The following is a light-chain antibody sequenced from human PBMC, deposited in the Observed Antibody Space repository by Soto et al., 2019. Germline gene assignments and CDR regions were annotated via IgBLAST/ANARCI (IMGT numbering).Light chain of an antibody. CDR1: SGHSSYA. Sequence: QSVLTQSPSASASLGALVKLTCTLSSGHSSYAIAWHQQQPEKGPRYLMKLNSDGSHSKGDGIPDRFSGSSSGAERYLIISSLQSEDEADYYCQTWGTGIHVFGTGTKVTVL. V-gene: IGLV4-69*01. J-gene: IGLJ1*01. CDR2: LNSDGSH. CDR3: QTWGTGIHV.